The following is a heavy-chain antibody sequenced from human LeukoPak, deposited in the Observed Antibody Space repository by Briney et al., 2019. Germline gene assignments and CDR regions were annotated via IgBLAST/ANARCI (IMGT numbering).Heavy chain of an antibody. Sequence: PGGSLRLSCAASGVTFSSYDMHWVRQAPGKGLEWVAVISYDGTNKDYADSVKGRLTISRDNSKTTLYLQMNSLRPEDTAVYYCARNSVGGSFFDYWGQGILVTVSS. CDR2: ISYDGTNK. D-gene: IGHD3-16*01. CDR3: ARNSVGGSFFDY. CDR1: GVTFSSYD. V-gene: IGHV3-30-3*01. J-gene: IGHJ4*02.